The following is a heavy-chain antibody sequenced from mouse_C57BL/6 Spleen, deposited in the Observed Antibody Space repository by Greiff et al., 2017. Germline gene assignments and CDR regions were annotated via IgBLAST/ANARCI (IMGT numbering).Heavy chain of an antibody. Sequence: EVKLVESEGGLVQPGSSMKLSCTASGFTFSDYYMAWVRQVPEKGLEWVANINYDGSSTYYLDSLKSRFIISRDNAKNILYLQRSSLKSEDTATYYCARGGGYYEYFDVWGTGTTVTVSS. J-gene: IGHJ1*03. D-gene: IGHD2-3*01. V-gene: IGHV5-16*01. CDR3: ARGGGYYEYFDV. CDR2: INYDGSST. CDR1: GFTFSDYY.